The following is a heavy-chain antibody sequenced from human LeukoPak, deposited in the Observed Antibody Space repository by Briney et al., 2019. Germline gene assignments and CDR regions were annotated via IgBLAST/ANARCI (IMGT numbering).Heavy chain of an antibody. D-gene: IGHD3-10*02. CDR1: GFTLSSYA. CDR2: ISSSGSTI. Sequence: PGGSLRLSCAASGFTLSSYAMSWVRQAPGKGLEWVSYISSSGSTIYYADSVKGRFTISRDNAKNSLYLQMNSLRAEDTAVYYYAELGITMIGGVWGKGTTVTISS. J-gene: IGHJ6*04. CDR3: AELGITMIGGV. V-gene: IGHV3-48*03.